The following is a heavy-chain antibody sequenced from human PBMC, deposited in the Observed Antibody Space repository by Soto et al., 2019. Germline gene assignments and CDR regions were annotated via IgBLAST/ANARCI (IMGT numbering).Heavy chain of an antibody. CDR1: GYSFTSYW. Sequence: PGESLKISCKGSGYSFTSYWISWVRQMPGKGLEWMGRIDPSDSYTNYSPSFQGHVTISADKSISTAYLQWSSLKASDTAMYYGARLRAEAGDHDQTFDYWGRGPLVTVPS. CDR2: IDPSDSYT. V-gene: IGHV5-10-1*01. CDR3: ARLRAEAGDHDQTFDY. J-gene: IGHJ4*02. D-gene: IGHD6-13*01.